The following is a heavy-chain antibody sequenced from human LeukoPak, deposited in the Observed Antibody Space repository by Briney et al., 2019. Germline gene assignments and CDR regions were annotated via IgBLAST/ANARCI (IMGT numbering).Heavy chain of an antibody. CDR3: ARVPRSYYYYYYMDV. V-gene: IGHV4-39*07. CDR1: GGSFGGSQY. J-gene: IGHJ6*03. CDR2: TYTNGRT. Sequence: SETLSLTCTVSGGSFGGSQYWGWFRQAPGKGLEWIGSTYTNGRTFYNPSLASRLTTSVDTSTNQISLRLTSATVADTAVYYCARVPRSYYYYYYMDVWGKGTTVTVSS.